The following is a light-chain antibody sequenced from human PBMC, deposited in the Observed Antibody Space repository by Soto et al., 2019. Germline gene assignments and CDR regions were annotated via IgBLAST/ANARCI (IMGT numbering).Light chain of an antibody. CDR2: GAS. CDR3: QQYGRSVT. Sequence: EIVLTQSPGTLSLSPGESATLSCRASQPVSSTYLAWYQQQPGQAPRLLISGASNRATGIPDRFSGSGSGTDFTLTISRLEPEDFAVYYCQQYGRSVTFGQGTRLEIK. V-gene: IGKV3-20*01. CDR1: QPVSSTY. J-gene: IGKJ5*01.